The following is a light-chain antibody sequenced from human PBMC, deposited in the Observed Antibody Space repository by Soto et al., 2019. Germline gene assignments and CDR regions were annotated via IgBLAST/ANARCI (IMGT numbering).Light chain of an antibody. CDR1: QSISTY. CDR2: AAS. Sequence: IQMTQSPSSLSASVGARVTITCRTSQSISTYLNWYQQKPGKAPKLLIYAASSLQSGVPSRFSGSGSGTDFTLTITSLQPEDFATYYCQQSYSAPGTFGQGTKLEIK. J-gene: IGKJ2*01. V-gene: IGKV1-39*01. CDR3: QQSYSAPGT.